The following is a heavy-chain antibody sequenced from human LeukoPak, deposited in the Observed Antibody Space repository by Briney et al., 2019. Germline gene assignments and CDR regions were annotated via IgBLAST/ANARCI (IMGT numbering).Heavy chain of an antibody. CDR3: ASSGLWFGNDFDY. CDR2: MYYSGST. V-gene: IGHV4-39*01. J-gene: IGHJ4*02. CDR1: GGSISSSSYY. Sequence: PSETLSLTCTASGGSISSSSYYWGWIRQPPGQGLEWIGTMYYSGSTYYNPSLKSRVTISVDTSKNQFSLKLSSVTAADTAVYYCASSGLWFGNDFDYWGQGTLVTVSS. D-gene: IGHD3-10*01.